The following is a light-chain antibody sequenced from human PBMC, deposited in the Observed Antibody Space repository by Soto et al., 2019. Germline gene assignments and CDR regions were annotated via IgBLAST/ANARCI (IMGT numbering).Light chain of an antibody. Sequence: QSVLTQPPSVSAAPGQKVTISCSGSSSNIGNNYVSWYQQLPGTAPKLLIYDNNKRPSGIPDRFSGSKSGTSATLGITGLQTGDEADYYCRTWDRSLSAVAFGGGTKVTVL. CDR3: RTWDRSLSAVA. CDR2: DNN. V-gene: IGLV1-51*01. J-gene: IGLJ2*01. CDR1: SSNIGNNY.